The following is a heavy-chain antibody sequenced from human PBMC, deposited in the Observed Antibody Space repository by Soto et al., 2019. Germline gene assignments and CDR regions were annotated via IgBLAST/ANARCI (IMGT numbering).Heavy chain of an antibody. CDR1: GFTFSYYW. CDR3: GRGDRRDFVL. J-gene: IGHJ3*01. Sequence: GGSLRLSCAASGFTFSYYWMHWVRQAPGQGLLWVSRIHSDGSSTTYADSVKGRFTISRDNAKNTVSLQMNSLRVEATGVYFCGRGDRRDFVLWGPGTMVTVS. CDR2: IHSDGSST. V-gene: IGHV3-74*01. D-gene: IGHD2-21*02.